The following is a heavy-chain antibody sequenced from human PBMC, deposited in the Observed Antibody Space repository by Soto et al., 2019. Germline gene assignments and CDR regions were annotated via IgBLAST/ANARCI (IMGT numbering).Heavy chain of an antibody. Sequence: EVQLVESGGGLVQPGGSLRLSCAASGFTFSSYWMHWVRQGPGKGLVWVSRINGDGSNTNYADSVRGRFTISRDNAKNTVYLQMNSQGEEDTAVYCCARGIRNYYGTDVWGQGTTVTVSS. V-gene: IGHV3-74*02. CDR3: ARGIRNYYGTDV. CDR1: GFTFSSYW. D-gene: IGHD5-18*01. CDR2: INGDGSNT. J-gene: IGHJ6*02.